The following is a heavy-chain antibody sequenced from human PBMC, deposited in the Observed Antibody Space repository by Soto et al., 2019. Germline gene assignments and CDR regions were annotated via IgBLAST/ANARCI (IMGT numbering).Heavy chain of an antibody. Sequence: GGSLRLSCAASGFTFSSYAMSWVRQAPGKGLEWVSAISGSGGSTYYADSVKGRFTISRDNSKNTLYLQMNSLRAEDTAVYYCAKVSYLGFCSITTCYGVFYIWGRGKMLPFS. CDR2: ISGSGGST. V-gene: IGHV3-23*01. J-gene: IGHJ3*02. CDR3: AKVSYLGFCSITTCYGVFYI. CDR1: GFTFSSYA. D-gene: IGHD2-2*01.